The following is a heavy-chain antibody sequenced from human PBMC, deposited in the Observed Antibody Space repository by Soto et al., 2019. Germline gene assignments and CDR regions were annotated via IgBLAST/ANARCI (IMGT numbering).Heavy chain of an antibody. V-gene: IGHV4-59*01. J-gene: IGHJ6*02. CDR3: ARAQSPGYYYYGMDV. CDR1: GGSISSYY. CDR2: IYYSGST. Sequence: ASETLSLTCTVSGGSISSYYWSWIRQPPGKGLEWIGYIYYSGSTNYNPSLKSRVTISVDTSKNQFSLKLSSVTAADTAVYYCARAQSPGYYYYGMDVWGQGTTVTVSS.